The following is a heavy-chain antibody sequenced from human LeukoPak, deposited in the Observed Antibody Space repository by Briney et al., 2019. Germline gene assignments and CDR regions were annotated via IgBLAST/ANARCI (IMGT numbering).Heavy chain of an antibody. D-gene: IGHD5-12*01. Sequence: PSETLSLTCAVYGGSFSGYYWSRIRQPPGKGLEWIGEINHSGSTNYNPSLKSRVTISVDTSKNQFSLQLNSVTPEDTAVYYCARVVPTMSKTFDYWGQGTPVTVSS. J-gene: IGHJ4*02. CDR3: ARVVPTMSKTFDY. V-gene: IGHV4-34*01. CDR1: GGSFSGYY. CDR2: INHSGST.